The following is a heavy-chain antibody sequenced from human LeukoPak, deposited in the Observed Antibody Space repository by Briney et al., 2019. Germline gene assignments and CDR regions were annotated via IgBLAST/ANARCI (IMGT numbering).Heavy chain of an antibody. D-gene: IGHD5-12*01. V-gene: IGHV1-18*04. CDR3: ARSGYSGYDVYFDY. J-gene: IGHJ4*02. CDR1: GYTFTGYY. CDR2: ISGYNGNT. Sequence: ASVKVSCKASGYTFTGYYMHWVRQAPGQGLEWMGWISGYNGNTNYAQKLQGRVTMTTDTSTSTAYMELRSLRSDDTAVYYCARSGYSGYDVYFDYWGQGTLVTVSS.